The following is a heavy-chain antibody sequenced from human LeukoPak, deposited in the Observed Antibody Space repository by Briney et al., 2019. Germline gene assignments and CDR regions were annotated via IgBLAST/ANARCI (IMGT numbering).Heavy chain of an antibody. V-gene: IGHV1-8*01. CDR1: GYTFTSYD. J-gene: IGHJ6*03. D-gene: IGHD5-18*01. CDR3: ARDPGGYSYGYGLYYMDV. Sequence: ASVKVSRKASGYTFTSYDINWVRQATGQGLEWMGWMNPNSGNTGYAQKFQGRVTMTRNTSISTAYMELSSLRSEDTAVYYCARDPGGYSYGYGLYYMDVWGKGTTVTVSS. CDR2: MNPNSGNT.